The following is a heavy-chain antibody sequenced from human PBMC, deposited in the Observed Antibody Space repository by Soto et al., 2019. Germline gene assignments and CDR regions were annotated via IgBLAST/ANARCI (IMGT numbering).Heavy chain of an antibody. CDR1: GGTSTTYT. CDR3: ARLDTLDV. V-gene: IGHV3-48*01. Sequence: VLPLRLSWAAAGGTSTTYTMNWVRQAPGKGLEWVSYISGGSSSIYYADSVKGRFTISRDNAKNSLYLQMNSLRAEDTAVYYCARLDTLDVWGQGTTVTVSS. CDR2: ISGGSSSI. D-gene: IGHD5-18*01. J-gene: IGHJ6*02.